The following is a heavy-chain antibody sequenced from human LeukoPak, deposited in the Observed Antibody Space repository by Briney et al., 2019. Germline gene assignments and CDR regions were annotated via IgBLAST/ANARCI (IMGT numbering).Heavy chain of an antibody. J-gene: IGHJ4*02. CDR1: GYTFTGYY. D-gene: IGHD6-6*01. CDR3: ARVYSSSSDFDY. CDR2: INPNSGGT. V-gene: IGHV1-2*02. Sequence: ASVKVSCKASGYTFTGYYMHWVRQAPGQGLEWMGWINPNSGGTNYAQKFQGRVTMTRDTFISTAYMELSKLRSDDTAVYYCARVYSSSSDFDYWGQGTLVTVSS.